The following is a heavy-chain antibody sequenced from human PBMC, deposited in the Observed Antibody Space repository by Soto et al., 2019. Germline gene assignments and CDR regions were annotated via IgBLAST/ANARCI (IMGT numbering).Heavy chain of an antibody. CDR3: ARAVYDFWSGYYNYYYYYMDV. Sequence: SETLSLTCTVSGGSISSYYWSWIRQPPGKGLEWIGYIYYSGSTNYNPSLKSRVTISVDTSKNQSSLKLSSVTAADTAVYYCARAVYDFWSGYYNYYYYYMDVWGKGTTVTVSS. CDR2: IYYSGST. D-gene: IGHD3-3*01. CDR1: GGSISSYY. J-gene: IGHJ6*03. V-gene: IGHV4-59*01.